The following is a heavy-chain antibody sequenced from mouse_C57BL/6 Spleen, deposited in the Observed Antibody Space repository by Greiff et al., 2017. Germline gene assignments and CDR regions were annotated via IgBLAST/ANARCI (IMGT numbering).Heavy chain of an antibody. J-gene: IGHJ1*03. V-gene: IGHV1-20*01. Sequence: VQLKQSGPELVKPGDSVKISCKASGYSFTGYFMNWVMQSHGKSLEWIGRINPYNGDTFYNQKFKGKATLTVDKSSSTAHMELRSLTSEDSAVYYCARWDYGSSSWYFDVWGTGTTVTVSS. D-gene: IGHD1-1*01. CDR2: INPYNGDT. CDR3: ARWDYGSSSWYFDV. CDR1: GYSFTGYF.